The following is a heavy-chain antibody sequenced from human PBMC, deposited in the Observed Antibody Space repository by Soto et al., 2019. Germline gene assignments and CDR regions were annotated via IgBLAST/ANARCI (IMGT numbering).Heavy chain of an antibody. CDR2: INHSGST. V-gene: IGHV4-34*01. CDR1: GGSFSGYY. J-gene: IGHJ6*02. CDR3: ARGLRVRSSGWLGPRGYYYGMDV. Sequence: PSETLSLTCAVYGGSFSGYYWGWIRQPPGKGLEWIGEINHSGSTNYNPSLKSRVTISVDTSKNQFSLKLSSVTAADTAVYYCARGLRVRSSGWLGPRGYYYGMDVWGQGTTVTVSS. D-gene: IGHD6-19*01.